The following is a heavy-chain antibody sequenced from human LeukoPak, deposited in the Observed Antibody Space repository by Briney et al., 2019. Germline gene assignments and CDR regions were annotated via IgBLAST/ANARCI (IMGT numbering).Heavy chain of an antibody. Sequence: PSETLSLTCTVSGGSISSYYWSWIRQPPGKGLEWIGSIYYSGSTYYNPSLKSRVTISVDTSKNQFSLKLSSVTAADTAVYYCARYDFSLIDYWGQGTLVTVSS. V-gene: IGHV4-39*01. CDR2: IYYSGST. CDR1: GGSISSYY. J-gene: IGHJ4*02. D-gene: IGHD3-3*01. CDR3: ARYDFSLIDY.